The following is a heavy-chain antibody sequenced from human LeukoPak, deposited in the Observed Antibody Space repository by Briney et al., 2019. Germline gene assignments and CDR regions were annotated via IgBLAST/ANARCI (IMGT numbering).Heavy chain of an antibody. V-gene: IGHV3-7*03. D-gene: IGHD6-19*01. J-gene: IGHJ4*02. CDR1: GFTFSSYW. CDR3: AKSGIQQWLVQGY. CDR2: IKQDGSEK. Sequence: HPGGSLRLSCAASGFTFSSYWMSWVRQAPGKGLEWVANIKQDGSEKYYVDSVKGRFTISRDNSKNTLYLQMNSLRAEDTAVYYCAKSGIQQWLVQGYWGQGTLVTVSS.